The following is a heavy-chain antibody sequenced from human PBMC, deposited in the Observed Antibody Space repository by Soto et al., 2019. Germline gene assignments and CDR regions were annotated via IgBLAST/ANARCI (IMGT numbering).Heavy chain of an antibody. J-gene: IGHJ4*02. CDR2: FVPLFGTT. CDR1: XXXXXXXX. Sequence: QLVQSGSEVKKPGXSXXXXXXXXXXXXXXXXVTWVRQAPGQGLEWMGEFVPLFGTTNYAQRFSGRITITAEESTSTAYMELRTLRSDDTAVYYCATHGLGVSSPPYFDNWGQGTLVTVSS. V-gene: IGHV1-69*01. CDR3: ATHGLGVSSPPYFDN. D-gene: IGHD3-16*01.